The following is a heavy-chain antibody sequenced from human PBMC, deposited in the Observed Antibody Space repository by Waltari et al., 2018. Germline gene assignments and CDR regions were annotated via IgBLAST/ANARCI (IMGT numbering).Heavy chain of an antibody. CDR3: ARAGDENYFDY. Sequence: QVQLQESGPGLVKPSQTLSLTCPVSGGSISSGSYYWGWIRQPAGKGLEWIGRIYTSGYTEYNPSLKSRVTISVDASKNQFSLKLSSVTAADTAMYYCARAGDENYFDYWGQGTLVTASS. CDR1: GGSISSGSYY. CDR2: IYTSGYT. J-gene: IGHJ4*02. D-gene: IGHD1-26*01. V-gene: IGHV4-61*02.